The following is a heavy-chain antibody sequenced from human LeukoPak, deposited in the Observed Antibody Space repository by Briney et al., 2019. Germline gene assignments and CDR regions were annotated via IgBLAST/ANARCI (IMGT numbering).Heavy chain of an antibody. CDR3: ASRYGDSGDFQH. CDR1: GFTFSSYS. CDR2: ISSSSSYI. V-gene: IGHV3-21*01. Sequence: GGSLRLSCAASGFTFSSYSINWVRQAPGKGLEWVSSISSSSSYIYYADSVKGRFTISRDNAKNSLYLQMNSLRAEDTAVYYCASRYGDSGDFQHWGQGTLVTVSS. D-gene: IGHD4-17*01. J-gene: IGHJ1*01.